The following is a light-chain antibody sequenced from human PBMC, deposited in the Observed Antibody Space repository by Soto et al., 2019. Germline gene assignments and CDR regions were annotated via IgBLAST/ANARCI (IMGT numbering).Light chain of an antibody. V-gene: IGKV1-39*01. Sequence: DIQMTQSPSFLSAYVGDRVTITCRASQAISNYLNWYQQKPGKAPNLLIFGAKTLQSGVPSRFSGSGYGTDFTLTISSLQPEDFATYYCQQSYSTPQTFGQGTKVDNK. CDR1: QAISNY. J-gene: IGKJ1*01. CDR2: GAK. CDR3: QQSYSTPQT.